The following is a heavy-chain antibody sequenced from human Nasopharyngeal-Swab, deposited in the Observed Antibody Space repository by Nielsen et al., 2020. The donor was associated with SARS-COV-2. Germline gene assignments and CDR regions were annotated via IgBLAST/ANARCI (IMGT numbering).Heavy chain of an antibody. J-gene: IGHJ4*02. CDR3: ARMGSTNYFDY. Sequence: GGSLRLSCAASGFTVSSNYMSWVRQAPGKGLEWVSIIYPSGSTCYAESVKGRFTISRDNSKNTLYLQMNSLRAEDTAFYYCARMGSTNYFDYWGQGTLVTVSS. V-gene: IGHV3-53*01. CDR1: GFTVSSNY. D-gene: IGHD5-24*01. CDR2: IYPSGST.